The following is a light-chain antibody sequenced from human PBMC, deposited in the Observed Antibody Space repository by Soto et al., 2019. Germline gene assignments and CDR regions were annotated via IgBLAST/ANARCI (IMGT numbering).Light chain of an antibody. J-gene: IGKJ4*01. CDR3: QNYNSAPFT. CDR1: QGIGNY. CDR2: AAS. V-gene: IGKV1-27*01. Sequence: DIQMTQSPSSLSASVGDRVTITCRASQGIGNYLAWYQQKPGKVPKLLIYAASTLQSGVPSRFSGSGSGTDFTLTISSLQPEDVATYYCQNYNSAPFTFGGGTKVEIK.